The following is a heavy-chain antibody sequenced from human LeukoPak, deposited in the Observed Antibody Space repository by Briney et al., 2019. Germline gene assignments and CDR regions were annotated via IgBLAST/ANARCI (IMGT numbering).Heavy chain of an antibody. J-gene: IGHJ4*02. Sequence: GGSLRLSCAASGFTVSRNYMSWVRQAPGKGLEWVSVIYSGGSTYYADSVKGRFTISRDNSKNTLYLQMNSLRAEDTAVYYCARLVAAARYFDYWGQGTLVTVSS. V-gene: IGHV3-53*01. CDR1: GFTVSRNY. CDR2: IYSGGST. D-gene: IGHD6-13*01. CDR3: ARLVAAARYFDY.